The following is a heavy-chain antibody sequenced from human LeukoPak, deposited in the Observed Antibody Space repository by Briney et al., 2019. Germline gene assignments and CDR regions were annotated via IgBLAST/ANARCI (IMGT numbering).Heavy chain of an antibody. CDR1: GFPFTYYG. CDR3: AKDLMRDRWFGES. Sequence: PGGSLRLSCAASGFPFTYYGFHWVRQAPGKGLEWVAFIRYDGNDKFYADSVEGRFTISRDTSRSTLYLQMHSLRTEDTAVYYCAKDLMRDRWFGESWGQGTLVTVSS. J-gene: IGHJ5*02. CDR2: IRYDGNDK. V-gene: IGHV3-30*02. D-gene: IGHD3-10*01.